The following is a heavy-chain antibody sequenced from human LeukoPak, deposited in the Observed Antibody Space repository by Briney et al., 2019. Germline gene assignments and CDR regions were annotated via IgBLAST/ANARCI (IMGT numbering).Heavy chain of an antibody. Sequence: SQTLSLTCTVSGGSISSGSYYWSWIRQPAGKGLEWIGRIYTSGSTNYNPSLKSRVTISVDTSKNQFSLKLSSLTAADTAVYYCARGTLELRDFDYWGQGTLVTVSS. V-gene: IGHV4-61*02. CDR3: ARGTLELRDFDY. CDR1: GGSISSGSYY. CDR2: IYTSGST. J-gene: IGHJ4*02. D-gene: IGHD1-7*01.